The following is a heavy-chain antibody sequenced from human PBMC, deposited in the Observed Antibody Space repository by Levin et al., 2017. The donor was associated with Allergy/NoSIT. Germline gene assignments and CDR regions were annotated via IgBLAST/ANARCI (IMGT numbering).Heavy chain of an antibody. Sequence: GESLKISCAASGFTFSNAWMSWVRQAPGKGLEWVGRIKSKTDGGTTDYAAPVKGRFTISRDDSKNTLYLQMNSLKTEDTAVYYCTTAGGYYDSSGYPTLDYWGQGTLVTVSS. CDR1: GFTFSNAW. CDR2: IKSKTDGGTT. D-gene: IGHD3-22*01. CDR3: TTAGGYYDSSGYPTLDY. J-gene: IGHJ4*02. V-gene: IGHV3-15*01.